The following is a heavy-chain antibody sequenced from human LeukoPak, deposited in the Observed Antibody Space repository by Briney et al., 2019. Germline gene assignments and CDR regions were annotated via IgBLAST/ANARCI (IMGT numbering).Heavy chain of an antibody. V-gene: IGHV4-30-2*01. Sequence: PSQTLSLTCTVSGGSISSGGYYWSWIRQPPGKGLEWIGYIYHSGSTYYNPPLKSRVTISVDRSKNQFSLKLSSVTAADTAVYYCARDLGSGSYYNLFDAFDIWGQGTMVTVSS. J-gene: IGHJ3*02. CDR2: IYHSGST. CDR1: GGSISSGGYY. CDR3: ARDLGSGSYYNLFDAFDI. D-gene: IGHD3-10*01.